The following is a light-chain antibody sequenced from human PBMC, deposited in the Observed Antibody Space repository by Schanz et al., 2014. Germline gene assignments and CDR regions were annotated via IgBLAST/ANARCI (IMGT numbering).Light chain of an antibody. Sequence: EIVMTQSPATLSVSPGERATLSCRASQSVSSNLAWYQQKPGQAPRLLIYGASSRASGIPDRFSGSGSGTDFTLTISRLEPEDFAVYYALPSGSSPRSTFGGGTKVEIK. CDR3: LPSGSSPRST. CDR1: QSVSSN. CDR2: GAS. V-gene: IGKV3-20*01. J-gene: IGKJ4*01.